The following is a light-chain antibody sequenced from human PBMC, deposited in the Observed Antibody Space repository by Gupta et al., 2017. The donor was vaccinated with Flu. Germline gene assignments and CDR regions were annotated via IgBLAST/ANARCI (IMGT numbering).Light chain of an antibody. CDR3: SSYTSTTTFYV. Sequence: QSALTQPASVSGSPGHSITISCTGTSSDVGNSDYVSWYQQDPGKAPKLLIYDVSNRPSGVSSRFSGSKSGNTASLTISGLQAEDETEYYCSSYTSTTTFYVFGTGTKVT. CDR2: DVS. V-gene: IGLV2-14*01. J-gene: IGLJ1*01. CDR1: SSDVGNSDY.